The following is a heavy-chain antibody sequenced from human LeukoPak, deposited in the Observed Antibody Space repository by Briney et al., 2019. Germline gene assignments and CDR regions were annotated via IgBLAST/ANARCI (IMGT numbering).Heavy chain of an antibody. J-gene: IGHJ4*02. D-gene: IGHD2-2*01. Sequence: TSETLSLTCTVSGGSISSYYWSWIRQPPGKGLEWIGYIYTSGSTNYNPSLKSRVTISVDTSKNQFSLKLSSVTAADTAVYYCARGGWVVPADPFDYWGQGTLVTVSS. CDR1: GGSISSYY. V-gene: IGHV4-4*09. CDR2: IYTSGST. CDR3: ARGGWVVPADPFDY.